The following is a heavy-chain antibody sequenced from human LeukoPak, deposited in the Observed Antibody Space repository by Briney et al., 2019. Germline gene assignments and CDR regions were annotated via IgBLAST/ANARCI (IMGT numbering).Heavy chain of an antibody. D-gene: IGHD2-21*02. CDR3: ARGDDFSGDY. CDR2: IHQDGNEK. J-gene: IGHJ4*02. Sequence: GGSLRLCCAASGFTFSSYWMSWVRQAPGKGLEWVANIHQDGNEKYYVDSAKGRFTISRDNAKNSLYLQMNSLRVEDTAVYYCARGDDFSGDYWGQGTLVTVSS. V-gene: IGHV3-7*04. CDR1: GFTFSSYW.